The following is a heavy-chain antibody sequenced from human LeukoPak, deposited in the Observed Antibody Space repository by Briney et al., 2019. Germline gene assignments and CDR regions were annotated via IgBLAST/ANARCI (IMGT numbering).Heavy chain of an antibody. CDR2: IYSDGST. CDR1: GFTFSSYS. V-gene: IGHV3-53*01. D-gene: IGHD3-16*02. J-gene: IGHJ4*02. CDR3: AKGGLVTFGGVIPLGDY. Sequence: GGSLRLSCAASGFTFSSYSMSWVRQAPGKGLEWVSVIYSDGSTYYADSVKGRFTISRDNSKNTLYLQMNSLRAEDTAVYYCAKGGLVTFGGVIPLGDYWGQGTLVTVSS.